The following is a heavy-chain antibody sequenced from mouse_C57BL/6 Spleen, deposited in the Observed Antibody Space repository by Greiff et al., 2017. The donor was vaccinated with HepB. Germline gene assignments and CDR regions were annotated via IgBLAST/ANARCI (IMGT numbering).Heavy chain of an antibody. J-gene: IGHJ4*01. CDR1: GYTFTSYW. CDR2: INPSSGYT. CDR3: ASYGSKDYYAMDY. V-gene: IGHV1-7*01. D-gene: IGHD1-1*01. Sequence: LEESGAELAKPGASVKLSCKASGYTFTSYWMHWVKQRPGQGLEWIGYINPSSGYTKYNQKFKDKATLTADKSSSTAYMQLSSLTYEDSAVYYCASYGSKDYYAMDYWGQGTSVTVSS.